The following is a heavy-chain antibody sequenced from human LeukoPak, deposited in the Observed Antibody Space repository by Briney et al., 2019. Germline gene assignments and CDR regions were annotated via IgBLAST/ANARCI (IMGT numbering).Heavy chain of an antibody. D-gene: IGHD1-26*01. CDR1: GFTFSSYE. V-gene: IGHV3-48*03. CDR3: ARDPSGSYYSTFDY. CDR2: ISRSGSSI. J-gene: IGHJ4*02. Sequence: GGSLRLSCAASGFTFSSYEMNWVRQAPGKGLEWVSYISRSGSSIYYADSVRGRFTISRDNTKNSLYLQMNSLRAEGTAVYYCARDPSGSYYSTFDYWGQGTLVTVSS.